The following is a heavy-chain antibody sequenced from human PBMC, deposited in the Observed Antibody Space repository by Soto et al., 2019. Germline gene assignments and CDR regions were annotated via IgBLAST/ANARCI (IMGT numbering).Heavy chain of an antibody. Sequence: PSDTLSLTCTVSGGSISSSSYYWGWIRQPPGKGLEWIGSIYYSGSTYYNPSLKSRVTISVDTSKNQFSLKLSSVTAADTAVYYCATRQYPGIAVAGTHEVWFDPWGQGTLVTVSS. V-gene: IGHV4-39*01. CDR1: GGSISSSSYY. CDR3: ATRQYPGIAVAGTHEVWFDP. J-gene: IGHJ5*02. D-gene: IGHD6-19*01. CDR2: IYYSGST.